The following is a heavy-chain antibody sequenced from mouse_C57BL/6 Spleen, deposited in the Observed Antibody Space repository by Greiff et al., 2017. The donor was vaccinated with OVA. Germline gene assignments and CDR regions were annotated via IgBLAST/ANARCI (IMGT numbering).Heavy chain of an antibody. CDR2: IDPSASET. CDR1: GYTFTSYW. Sequence: VQLQQPGAELVRPGSSVKLSCKASGYTFTSYWMHWVKQRPIQGLEWIGNIDPSASETHYNQQFKDKATLNVDKSYSTAYMQLRSLTSEDSSVYYCAREIGYDGPWFAYWGQGTLVTVSA. D-gene: IGHD2-2*01. J-gene: IGHJ3*01. V-gene: IGHV1-52*01. CDR3: AREIGYDGPWFAY.